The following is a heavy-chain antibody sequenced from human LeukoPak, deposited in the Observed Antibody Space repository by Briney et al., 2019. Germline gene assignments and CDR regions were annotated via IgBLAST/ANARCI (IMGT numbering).Heavy chain of an antibody. CDR3: AIYDRAPACFDY. CDR2: ISGSGGST. CDR1: GFIFISYA. V-gene: IGHV3-23*01. Sequence: GGSLRLSCAASGFIFISYAMSWVRQAPWKGLEWVSAISGSGGSTYYADSVKGRFTISRDNSKNTLYLQMNSLRAEDTVVYYCAIYDRAPACFDYWGQGTLVTVSS. D-gene: IGHD5/OR15-5a*01. J-gene: IGHJ4*02.